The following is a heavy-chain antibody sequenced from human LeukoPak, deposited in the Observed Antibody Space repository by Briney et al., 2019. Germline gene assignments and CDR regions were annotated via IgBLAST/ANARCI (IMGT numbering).Heavy chain of an antibody. CDR3: ASGDGDYGGVLNY. Sequence: SETLSLTSAVSGGSISSGGYSWSWIRQPPGKGLEWIGYIYHSGSTYYNPSLKSRVTISVDRSKNQFSLKLSSVTAADTAVYYCASGDGDYGGVLNYWGQGTLVTVSS. V-gene: IGHV4-30-2*01. J-gene: IGHJ4*02. D-gene: IGHD4-17*01. CDR1: GGSISSGGYS. CDR2: IYHSGST.